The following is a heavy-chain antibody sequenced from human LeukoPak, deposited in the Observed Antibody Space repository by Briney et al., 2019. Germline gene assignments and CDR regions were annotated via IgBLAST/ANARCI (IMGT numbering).Heavy chain of an antibody. Sequence: GGSLRLSCAASGFTFSSCGMHWVRQAPGKGLEWVAVISYDGSNKYYADSVKGRFTISRDNSKNTLYLQMNSLRAEDTAVYYCARNIPVTRWGYWGQGTLVTVSS. CDR3: ARNIPVTRWGY. CDR1: GFTFSSCG. V-gene: IGHV3-30*03. J-gene: IGHJ4*02. D-gene: IGHD2-21*01. CDR2: ISYDGSNK.